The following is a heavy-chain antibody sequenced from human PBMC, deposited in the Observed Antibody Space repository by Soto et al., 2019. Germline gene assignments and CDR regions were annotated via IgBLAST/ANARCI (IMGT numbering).Heavy chain of an antibody. Sequence: QVQLQQWGAGLLKPSETLSLTCTVYGGSFSGYYWSWIRQPPGKGLEWIGEIYHSRSTNYSPSLKSRVTISVDTSKNKFSLKLSSVTDADTAVYYCARGRGDFGDYGPFDYWGRGTLVTVSS. CDR2: IYHSRST. D-gene: IGHD4-17*01. CDR1: GGSFSGYY. CDR3: ARGRGDFGDYGPFDY. J-gene: IGHJ4*02. V-gene: IGHV4-34*01.